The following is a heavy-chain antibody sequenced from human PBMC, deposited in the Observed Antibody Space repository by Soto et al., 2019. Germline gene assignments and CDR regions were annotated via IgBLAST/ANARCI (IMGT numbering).Heavy chain of an antibody. V-gene: IGHV3-33*01. D-gene: IGHD3-16*01. CDR1: GFTFSSYG. J-gene: IGHJ6*02. CDR2: IWYDGSNK. Sequence: PGGSLRLSCAASGFTFSSYGMHWVRQAPGKGLEWVAVIWYDGSNKYYADSVKGRFTISRDNSKNTLYLQMNSLRAEDTAVYYCARELQPAGEFYYYYYGMDVWGQGTTVTVSS. CDR3: ARELQPAGEFYYYYYGMDV.